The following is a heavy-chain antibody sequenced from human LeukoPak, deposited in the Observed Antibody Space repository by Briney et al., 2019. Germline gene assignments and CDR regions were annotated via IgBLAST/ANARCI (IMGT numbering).Heavy chain of an antibody. V-gene: IGHV3-30*04. J-gene: IGHJ4*03. CDR2: ISYDGSNT. CDR1: GFRTSSYA. CDR3: AKDGWLCARSSTSSYSDY. Sequence: KAGRSLRLSCAASGFRTSSYAMHWVRQAPDKGLEWVAIISYDGSNTKYTDSVKGRFTISRDNSKNTLYLQMNSLRAEDTAVYYCAKDGWLCARSSTSSYSDYSGPEAQVTVSS. D-gene: IGHD2-2*01.